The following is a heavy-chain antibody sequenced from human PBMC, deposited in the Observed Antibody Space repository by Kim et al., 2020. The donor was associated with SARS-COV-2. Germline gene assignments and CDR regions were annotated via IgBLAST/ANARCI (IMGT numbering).Heavy chain of an antibody. Sequence: GGSLRLSCKTSGFIFSQYALHWVRQAPGKRLEWVATISYHGRDQYYEDSVLGRFTISRDDPANTLYLQMSGLKTEDTALYYCARDRIWFGESKFYGMDVWGQGSAVILSS. J-gene: IGHJ6*02. V-gene: IGHV3-30*04. CDR2: ISYHGRDQ. CDR1: GFIFSQYA. D-gene: IGHD3-10*01. CDR3: ARDRIWFGESKFYGMDV.